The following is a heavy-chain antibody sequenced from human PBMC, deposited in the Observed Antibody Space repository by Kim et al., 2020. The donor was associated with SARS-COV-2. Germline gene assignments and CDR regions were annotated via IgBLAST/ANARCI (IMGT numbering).Heavy chain of an antibody. Sequence: GGSLRLSCAASGFTFSSYGMHWVRQAPGKGLEWVAVISYDGSNKYYADSVKGRFTISRDNSKNTLYLQMNSLRAEDTAVYYCAKMWTGGYDSEFDYWGQGTLVTVSS. CDR2: ISYDGSNK. J-gene: IGHJ4*02. CDR1: GFTFSSYG. V-gene: IGHV3-30*18. D-gene: IGHD5-12*01. CDR3: AKMWTGGYDSEFDY.